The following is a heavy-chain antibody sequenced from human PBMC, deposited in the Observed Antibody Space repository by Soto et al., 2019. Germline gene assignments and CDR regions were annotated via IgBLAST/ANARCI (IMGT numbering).Heavy chain of an antibody. CDR2: IYYSGST. D-gene: IGHD6-19*01. J-gene: IGHJ4*02. CDR1: GGSISSYY. V-gene: IGHV4-59*08. CDR3: ARHVASSGWTLDY. Sequence: SETLSLTCTVSGGSISSYYWTWIRQPPGKGLEWIGYIYYSGSTNYNLSLKSRVTISVDTSKKQFSLKLSSVTAADTAVYYCARHVASSGWTLDYWGQGTLVTVSS.